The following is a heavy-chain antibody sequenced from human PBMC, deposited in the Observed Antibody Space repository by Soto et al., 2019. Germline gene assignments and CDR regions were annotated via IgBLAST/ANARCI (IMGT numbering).Heavy chain of an antibody. CDR2: INHRGST. J-gene: IGHJ6*02. V-gene: IGHV4-34*01. CDR1: GGSFSDYY. D-gene: IGHD2-2*01. Sequence: QVQLQQWGAGLLKPSETLSLTCAVYGGSFSDYYWIWIRQPPGKGLEWIGEINHRGSTNYNPSLKSRLTISVDTSKNQFCLRLSSVTAADTAVYYCARGRGYCTSTSCSALGGMDCWGQGTTVTVS. CDR3: ARGRGYCTSTSCSALGGMDC.